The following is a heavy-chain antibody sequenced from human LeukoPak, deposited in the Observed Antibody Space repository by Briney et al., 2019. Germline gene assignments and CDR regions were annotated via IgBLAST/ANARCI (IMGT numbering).Heavy chain of an antibody. CDR2: ISDDGSRK. CDR3: AKDRSTTWSFDY. V-gene: IGHV3-30*18. D-gene: IGHD6-13*01. J-gene: IGHJ4*02. CDR1: GFTFSFSG. Sequence: GGSLRLSCAASGFTFSFSGMYWVRQAPGKGLEWLAFISDDGSRKYYADSVKGRFTISRDNSKNTLSLQMNSLRTEDTAMYYCAKDRSTTWSFDYWGQGTLVTVSS.